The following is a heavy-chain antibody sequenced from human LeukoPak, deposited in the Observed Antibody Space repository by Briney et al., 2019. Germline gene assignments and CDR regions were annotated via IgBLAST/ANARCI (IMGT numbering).Heavy chain of an antibody. V-gene: IGHV1-18*01. Sequence: ASVKVSCKASGYPFTNYGISRVRQAPGQGLEWMGWISAYNDNTKYAQKLQGRVTMTTDTSTSTAYMELRSLTSDDTAVYYCAREYCSSTSCYNIDYWGQGTLVTVSS. J-gene: IGHJ4*02. D-gene: IGHD2-2*02. CDR2: ISAYNDNT. CDR1: GYPFTNYG. CDR3: AREYCSSTSCYNIDY.